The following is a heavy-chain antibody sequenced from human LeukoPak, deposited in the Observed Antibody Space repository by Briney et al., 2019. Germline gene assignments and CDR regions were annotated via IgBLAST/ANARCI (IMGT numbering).Heavy chain of an antibody. CDR3: ARGDSSLKWLDP. CDR2: IIPIFGTA. J-gene: IGHJ5*02. V-gene: IGHV1-69*06. D-gene: IGHD6-6*01. CDR1: VGTFSNYA. Sequence: SVTVSFKASVGTFSNYAFSWVRQAPGQGLEWRGRIIPIFGTAIYAQKFQDRVTINADKSTSTAYMELSSLRSVDTAVYYCARGDSSLKWLDPWGQGTLVTVSS.